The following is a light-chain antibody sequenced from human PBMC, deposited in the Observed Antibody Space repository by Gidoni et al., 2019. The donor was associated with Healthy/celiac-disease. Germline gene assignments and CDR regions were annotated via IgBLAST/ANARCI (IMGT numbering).Light chain of an antibody. V-gene: IGKV4-1*01. CDR1: QSVLYSSNNKNY. J-gene: IGKJ5*01. Sequence: DIVMTQSPDSLAGSLGERATINCKSSQSVLYSSNNKNYLAWYQQKPGQPPKLLIYWASTRESGVPDRFSGSGSGTDFTLTISSLQAEDVAVYYCQQITFXXXTRLEIK. CDR2: WAS. CDR3: QQIT.